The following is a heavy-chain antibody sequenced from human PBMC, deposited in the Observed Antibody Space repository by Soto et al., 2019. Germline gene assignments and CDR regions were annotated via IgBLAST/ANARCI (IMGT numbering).Heavy chain of an antibody. Sequence: QVQLQESGPGLVKPSQTLSLTCTVSGGSISSGGYCWTWIRQHPGKGLEWIGYTYYSDNTYYNPSLKSRVAISVDTSKNQFSLKLRSVTAADTAVYYCARGAATGTRNWFDPWGQGALVTVSS. CDR1: GGSISSGGYC. V-gene: IGHV4-31*03. D-gene: IGHD6-13*01. CDR3: ARGAATGTRNWFDP. J-gene: IGHJ5*02. CDR2: TYYSDNT.